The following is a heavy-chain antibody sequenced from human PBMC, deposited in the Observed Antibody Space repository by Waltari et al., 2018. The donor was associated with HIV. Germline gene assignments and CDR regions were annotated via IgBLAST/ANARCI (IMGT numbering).Heavy chain of an antibody. CDR3: ARRPDYGGDWFDS. J-gene: IGHJ5*01. CDR2: IYPHSGRV. V-gene: IGHV5-51*03. D-gene: IGHD3-10*01. Sequence: EVRLVQSGAVIKRPGDSPKISCKASGYTFTRHWIGWVGQTAGRGLEWMGVIYPHSGRVQYNPSFHGRGGISTDWSTRTAYLEWRSLTALDTGVYYCARRPDYGGDWFDSWGQGSLVSVSS. CDR1: GYTFTRHW.